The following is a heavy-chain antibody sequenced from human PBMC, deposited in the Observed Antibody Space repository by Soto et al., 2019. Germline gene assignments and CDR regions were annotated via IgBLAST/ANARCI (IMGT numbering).Heavy chain of an antibody. CDR1: GFTFDDYA. D-gene: IGHD6-13*01. CDR2: ISWNSGTI. V-gene: IGHV3-9*01. Sequence: GGSLRLSCAASGFTFDDYAMHWVRQAPGKGLEWVSSISWNSGTIGYADSVKGRFTISRDNAKKSLYLQMNSLRVEDTALYYCAKDMGVQGKVGSTWGQGTLVTSPQ. J-gene: IGHJ5*02. CDR3: AKDMGVQGKVGST.